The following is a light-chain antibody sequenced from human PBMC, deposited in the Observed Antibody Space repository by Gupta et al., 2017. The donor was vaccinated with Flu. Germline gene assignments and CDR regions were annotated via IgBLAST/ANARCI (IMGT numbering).Light chain of an antibody. Sequence: DIQMTQSPSSLSASVGDRVTITCRASQGISNYLAWYQQKPGKVPKLLIYAASTLQSGVPSRFSGSGYGTDFTLTISSRQPEDVATYYCQKYNSAWGLTFGGGTKVEIK. J-gene: IGKJ4*01. CDR3: QKYNSAWGLT. V-gene: IGKV1-27*01. CDR2: AAS. CDR1: QGISNY.